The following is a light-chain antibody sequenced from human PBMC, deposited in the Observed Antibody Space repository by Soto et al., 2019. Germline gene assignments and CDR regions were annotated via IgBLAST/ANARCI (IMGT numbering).Light chain of an antibody. CDR1: QSVSSSY. CDR2: RTS. Sequence: TKSAGTLSLYQGERATPSCKSSQSVSSSYLAWYQQKPGQAPRLLIYRTSNRATGIPDRFSGSGSGTDFTLTFSRLQPEDVAVYWCPQYDSPPRTFAQGTKVDIK. J-gene: IGKJ1*01. V-gene: IGKV3-20*01. CDR3: PQYDSPPRT.